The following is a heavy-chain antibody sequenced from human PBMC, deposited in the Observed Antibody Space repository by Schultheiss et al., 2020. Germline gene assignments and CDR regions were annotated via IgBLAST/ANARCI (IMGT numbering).Heavy chain of an antibody. J-gene: IGHJ4*02. V-gene: IGHV4-39*07. Sequence: SETLSLTCTVSGGSISSSSYYWGWIRQPPGKGLEWIGSIYYSGSTNYNPSLKSRVTISVDTSKNQFSLKLSSVTAADTAVYYCARSQGEYSSSPGDYWGQGTLVTVSS. D-gene: IGHD6-6*01. CDR3: ARSQGEYSSSPGDY. CDR1: GGSISSSSYY. CDR2: IYYSGST.